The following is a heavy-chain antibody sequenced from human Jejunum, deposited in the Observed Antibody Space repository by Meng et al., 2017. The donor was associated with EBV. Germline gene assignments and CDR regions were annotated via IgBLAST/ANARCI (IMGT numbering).Heavy chain of an antibody. CDR2: ITSSSAYI. CDR1: GFTFSSYS. CDR3: SFITTAGYYFDY. J-gene: IGHJ4*02. Sequence: EVQLVGSGGGLVKPGGSLRLSCAASGFTFSSYSMNWVRQAPGKGLEWVSSITSSSAYIYYADSVKGRFTISRDNAKNSLYLQMNSLRAEDTAVYYCSFITTAGYYFDYWGQGTLVTVS. D-gene: IGHD6-13*01. V-gene: IGHV3-21*02.